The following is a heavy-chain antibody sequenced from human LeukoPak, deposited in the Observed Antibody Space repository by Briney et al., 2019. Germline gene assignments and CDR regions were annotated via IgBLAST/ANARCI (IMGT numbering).Heavy chain of an antibody. CDR1: GFTFSSYG. CDR2: IWYDGSNK. D-gene: IGHD5-18*01. CDR3: AKGGIQLWKFDY. V-gene: IGHV3-33*06. J-gene: IGHJ4*02. Sequence: PGGSLRLSCAASGFTFSSYGMHWDRQAPGKGLEWVAVIWYDGSNKYYADSVKGRFTISRDNSKNTLYLQMNSLRAEDTAVYYCAKGGIQLWKFDYWGQGTLVTVSS.